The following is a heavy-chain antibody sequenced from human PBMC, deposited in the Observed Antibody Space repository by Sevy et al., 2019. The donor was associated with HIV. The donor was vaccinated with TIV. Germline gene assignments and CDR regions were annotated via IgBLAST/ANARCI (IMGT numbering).Heavy chain of an antibody. J-gene: IGHJ4*02. CDR1: GFTFSSYS. D-gene: IGHD2-2*01. V-gene: IGHV3-64*01. CDR3: ARQGGASSYDY. Sequence: GESLKISCAASGFTFSSYSIHWVRQAPGNGPEYISAISGNGGNTYYASSVKGRFTISRDNSKNTLWLQMDSLRAEDMAVYYCARQGGASSYDYWGQGTLVTVSS. CDR2: ISGNGGNT.